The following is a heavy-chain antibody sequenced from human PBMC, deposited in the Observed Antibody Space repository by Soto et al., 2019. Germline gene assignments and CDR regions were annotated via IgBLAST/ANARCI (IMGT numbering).Heavy chain of an antibody. J-gene: IGHJ4*02. CDR2: IKSGDGNT. D-gene: IGHD2-2*01. CDR1: GYNFTNYA. Sequence: ASVKVSCKASGYNFTNYAIHWVRQAPGQRLEWMGWIKSGDGNTKYSQKFQGRVTITRDTSASTVNMELSSLTSEDTAVYYCARSSTNSAACPDYWGQGTLVTVSS. CDR3: ARSSTNSAACPDY. V-gene: IGHV1-3*01.